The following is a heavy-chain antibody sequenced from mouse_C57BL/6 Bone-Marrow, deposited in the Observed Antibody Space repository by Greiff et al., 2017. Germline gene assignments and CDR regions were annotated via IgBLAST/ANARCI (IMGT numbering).Heavy chain of an antibody. CDR2: INPGSGGT. D-gene: IGHD1-1*02. Sequence: QVQLQPSGAELVRPGTSVKVSCKASGYAFTHYLIEWVKQRPGQGLEWIGVINPGSGGTNYNEKFKGKATLTADKSSSTAYMQLSSLTSEDSAVYFCARGGSPFDYWGQGTTLTVSS. J-gene: IGHJ2*01. CDR3: ARGGSPFDY. V-gene: IGHV1-54*01. CDR1: GYAFTHYL.